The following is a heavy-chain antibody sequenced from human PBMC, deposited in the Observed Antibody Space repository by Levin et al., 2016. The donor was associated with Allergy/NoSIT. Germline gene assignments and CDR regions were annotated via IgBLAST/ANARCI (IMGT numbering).Heavy chain of an antibody. Sequence: SGPTLVKPTQTLTLTCTFSGFSLSTSAVGVGWIRQPPGKALEWLALIYWDDDKRYSPSLKSRLTITKDTSKNQVVLTMTNMDPVDTATYYCAHLGAPIAAGGTSVWFDPWGQGTLVTVSS. CDR3: AHLGAPIAAGGTSVWFDP. CDR1: GFSLSTSAVG. D-gene: IGHD6-13*01. J-gene: IGHJ5*02. V-gene: IGHV2-5*02. CDR2: IYWDDDK.